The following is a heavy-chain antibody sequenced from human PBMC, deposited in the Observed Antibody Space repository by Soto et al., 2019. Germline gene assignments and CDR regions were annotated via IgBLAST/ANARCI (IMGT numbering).Heavy chain of an antibody. J-gene: IGHJ4*02. V-gene: IGHV1-2*02. D-gene: IGHD6-19*01. Sequence: QVQLVQSGAEVKKPGASVKVSCKASGYTFTGYYMHWVRQAPGQGLEWMGLINPNSGGTNYAQKVQGRVTMTRDTSISTAYMELSMLRSDDTAVYYCARGWQWLGYWGQGTLVTVSS. CDR3: ARGWQWLGY. CDR2: INPNSGGT. CDR1: GYTFTGYY.